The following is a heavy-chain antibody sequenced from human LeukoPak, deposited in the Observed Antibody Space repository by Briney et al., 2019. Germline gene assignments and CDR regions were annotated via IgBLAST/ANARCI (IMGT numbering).Heavy chain of an antibody. V-gene: IGHV3-49*04. J-gene: IGHJ3*02. CDR2: IRSKAYGGTT. Sequence: PGGSLRLSCAASGFTFSSYAMSWVRQAPGKGLEWVGFIRSKAYGGTTEYAASVKGRFTISRDDSKSIAYLQMNSLKTEDTAVYYCTRSYYYDSSGYDAFDIWGQGTMVTVSS. CDR1: GFTFSSYA. CDR3: TRSYYYDSSGYDAFDI. D-gene: IGHD3-22*01.